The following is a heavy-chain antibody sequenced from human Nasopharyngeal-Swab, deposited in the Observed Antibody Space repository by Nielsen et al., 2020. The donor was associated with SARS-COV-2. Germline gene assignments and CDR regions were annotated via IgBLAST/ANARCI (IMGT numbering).Heavy chain of an antibody. V-gene: IGHV4-39*07. Sequence: SETLSLTCTVSGGSISSSSYYWVWIRQPPGKGLEWIGSIYYSGSTYYNPSLKSRVTISVDTSKNQFSLKLSSVTAADTAVYYCARVRNWNYGYGMDVWGQGTTVTVSS. CDR2: IYYSGST. D-gene: IGHD1-1*01. J-gene: IGHJ6*02. CDR3: ARVRNWNYGYGMDV. CDR1: GGSISSSSYY.